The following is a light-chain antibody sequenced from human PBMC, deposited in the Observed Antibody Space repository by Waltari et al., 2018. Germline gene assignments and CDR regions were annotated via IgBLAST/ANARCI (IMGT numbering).Light chain of an antibody. Sequence: QSVLTQPPSVSGAPGQRVTISCTGSSSTIGEGYDVHWYQQLPGTAPKLLIYVNTRRPSGVPDRFSGSRSGTSASLAITGLRAEDEGDYYCQTYDSSLSGRVFGGGTKVTVL. CDR2: VNT. CDR1: SSTIGEGYD. J-gene: IGLJ3*02. CDR3: QTYDSSLSGRV. V-gene: IGLV1-40*01.